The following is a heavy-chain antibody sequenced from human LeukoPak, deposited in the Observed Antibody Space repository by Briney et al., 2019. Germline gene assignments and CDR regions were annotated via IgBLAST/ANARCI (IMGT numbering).Heavy chain of an antibody. CDR2: ISSSSSYI. Sequence: GGSLRLSCAASGFTFSSYSMNWVRQAPGKGLEWVSSISSSSSYIYYADSVKGRFTISRDNAKNSLYLQMNSLRVEDTAVYYCAPPPSDGMDVWGQGTTVTVSS. CDR1: GFTFSSYS. CDR3: APPPSDGMDV. J-gene: IGHJ6*02. V-gene: IGHV3-21*01.